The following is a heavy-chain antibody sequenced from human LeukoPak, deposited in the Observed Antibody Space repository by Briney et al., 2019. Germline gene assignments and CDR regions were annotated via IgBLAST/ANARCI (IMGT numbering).Heavy chain of an antibody. Sequence: SETLSLTCAVSGGSISSSHWRSWVRQPPGKGLEWIGEIHQTGSTNYNQSLRSRGSISLDKAKNQFTLNLNSVTAADTAVYYCASSDYYRLDHWGRGILVIVFS. V-gene: IGHV4-4*02. CDR3: ASSDYYRLDH. J-gene: IGHJ4*02. CDR2: IHQTGST. CDR1: GGSISSSHW. D-gene: IGHD6-25*01.